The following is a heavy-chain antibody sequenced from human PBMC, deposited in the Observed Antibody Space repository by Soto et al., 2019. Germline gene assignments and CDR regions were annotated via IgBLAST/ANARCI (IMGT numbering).Heavy chain of an antibody. D-gene: IGHD3-10*01. CDR3: AKVFYGSGSYYNIDY. Sequence: EVQLLESGGGLVQPGGSLRLSCAASGFTFSSYAMSWVRQAPGKGLEWVSAISGSGGSTYYADSVKGRFTIPRDNSKNTLYLQMNSLRAEDTAVYYCAKVFYGSGSYYNIDYWGQGTLVTVSS. J-gene: IGHJ4*02. CDR1: GFTFSSYA. V-gene: IGHV3-23*01. CDR2: ISGSGGST.